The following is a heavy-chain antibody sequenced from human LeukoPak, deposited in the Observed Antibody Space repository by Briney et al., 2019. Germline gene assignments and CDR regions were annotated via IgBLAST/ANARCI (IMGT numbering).Heavy chain of an antibody. CDR3: AEDISYSNPQYFQH. J-gene: IGHJ1*01. V-gene: IGHV3-9*01. CDR2: ISWNSGSI. Sequence: PGGSLRLSCAASGFTFDDYAMHWVRQAPGKGPEWVSGISWNSGSIVYADSVKGRFTISRDNAKNSLYLQMNSLRAEDTALYYCAEDISYSNPQYFQHWGQGTLVTVSS. D-gene: IGHD4-11*01. CDR1: GFTFDDYA.